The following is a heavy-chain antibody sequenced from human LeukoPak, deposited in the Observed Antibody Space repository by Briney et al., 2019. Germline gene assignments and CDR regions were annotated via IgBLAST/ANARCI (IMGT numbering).Heavy chain of an antibody. V-gene: IGHV3-48*02. J-gene: IGHJ6*02. CDR2: ISSSSSTI. CDR1: GLTFSSYS. D-gene: IGHD2-15*01. CDR3: AREWDGKYCSGGSCPPDV. Sequence: PGGSLRLSCEASGLTFSSYSMNWVRQAPGKGLEWVSYISSSSSTIYYADSVKGRFTISRDNAKNSLYLQMNSLRDEDTAVYYCAREWDGKYCSGGSCPPDVWGQGTTVTVSS.